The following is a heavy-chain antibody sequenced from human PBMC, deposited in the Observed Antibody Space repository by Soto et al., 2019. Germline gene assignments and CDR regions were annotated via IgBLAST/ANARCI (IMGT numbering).Heavy chain of an antibody. CDR2: ISYDGSNR. Sequence: GGSLRLSCTASGFSFSTYGMHWVRQAPGKGLEWVAVISYDGSNRYYADSVKGRFTISRDNSQNTPYLQMNSLRVEDTGVFYCAGDPTGWSYNAYYHYNGMDVWGQGTTVTVSS. J-gene: IGHJ6*02. D-gene: IGHD6-19*01. V-gene: IGHV3-30*03. CDR1: GFSFSTYG. CDR3: AGDPTGWSYNAYYHYNGMDV.